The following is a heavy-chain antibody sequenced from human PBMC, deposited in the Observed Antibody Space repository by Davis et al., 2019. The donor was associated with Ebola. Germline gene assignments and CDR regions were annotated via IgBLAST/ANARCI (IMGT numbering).Heavy chain of an antibody. V-gene: IGHV1-2*04. D-gene: IGHD2-15*01. CDR3: AREGCSGGSCYGWFDP. Sequence: ASVKVSCKASGYTFTGFYIHWARQAPGQGLEWLGWINPNTGGTNLAQKFQGWVTMTRDTSISTAYMELSRLRSDDTAVYYCAREGCSGGSCYGWFDPWGQGTLVTVSS. CDR2: INPNTGGT. CDR1: GYTFTGFY. J-gene: IGHJ5*02.